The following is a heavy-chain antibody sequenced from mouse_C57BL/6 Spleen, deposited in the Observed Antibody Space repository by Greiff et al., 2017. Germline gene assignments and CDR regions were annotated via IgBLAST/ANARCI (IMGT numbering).Heavy chain of an antibody. CDR1: GFSLTSYG. Sequence: VMLVESGPGLVQPSQSLSITCTVSGFSLTSYGVHWVRQSPGKGLEWLGVIWSGGSTDYNAAFISRLSISKDNSKSQVFFKMNSLQADDTAIYYCARDDGYYFDVWGTGTTVTVSS. D-gene: IGHD2-3*01. CDR2: IWSGGST. V-gene: IGHV2-2*01. CDR3: ARDDGYYFDV. J-gene: IGHJ1*03.